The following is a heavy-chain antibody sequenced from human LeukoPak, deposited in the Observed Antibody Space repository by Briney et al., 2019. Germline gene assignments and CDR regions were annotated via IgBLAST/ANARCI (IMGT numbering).Heavy chain of an antibody. Sequence: GGSLRLSCAASGFTFSTYSMNWVRQAPGKGLEWVSLISGDGGSTFYADSVRGRFTISRDNTRKSLSLQMSSLRSEDTALYYCARESETSGWYDYWGQGTLVTVSS. CDR1: GFTFSTYS. V-gene: IGHV3-43*02. J-gene: IGHJ4*02. CDR3: ARESETSGWYDY. CDR2: ISGDGGST. D-gene: IGHD6-19*01.